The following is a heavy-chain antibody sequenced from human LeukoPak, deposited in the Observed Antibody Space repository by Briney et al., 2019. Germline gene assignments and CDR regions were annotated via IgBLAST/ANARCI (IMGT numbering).Heavy chain of an antibody. CDR3: AREGTLNGAGDGTFDI. Sequence: GGSLRLSCAASGFTFSSYSMNWVRQAPGKGLEWVSSISSSSSYIYYTDSMKGRFTISRDNAMNSLYLQMTSLRAEDTAVYYCAREGTLNGAGDGTFDIWGQGTMVTVSS. J-gene: IGHJ3*02. CDR1: GFTFSSYS. V-gene: IGHV3-21*01. CDR2: ISSSSSYI. D-gene: IGHD7-27*01.